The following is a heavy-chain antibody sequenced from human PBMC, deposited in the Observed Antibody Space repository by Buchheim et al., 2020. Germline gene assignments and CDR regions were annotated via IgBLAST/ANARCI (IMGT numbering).Heavy chain of an antibody. CDR2: ISGYNGNT. CDR3: AREEVLWFGESALDY. J-gene: IGHJ4*02. V-gene: IGHV1-18*04. CDR1: GYTFTNFG. D-gene: IGHD3-10*01. Sequence: QVHLVQSGAEVKKPGASVKVSCKASGYTFTNFGITWVRQAPGEGLEWVGWISGYNGNTNYALKLKDRFTMTTDTSTSTVYMELRSLRPDDTAIYYCAREEVLWFGESALDYWGQGTL.